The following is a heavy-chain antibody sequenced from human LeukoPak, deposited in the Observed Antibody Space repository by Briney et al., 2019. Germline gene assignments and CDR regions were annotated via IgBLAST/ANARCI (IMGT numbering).Heavy chain of an antibody. CDR1: GGSFSGYY. CDR2: INHSGST. CDR3: ARAATWEPSENWFDP. J-gene: IGHJ5*02. Sequence: PSETLSLTCAVYGGSFSGYYWSWIRQPPGKGLEWIGEINHSGSTNYNPSLKSRVTISVDTSKNQFSLKVSSVTAADTAVYYCARAATWEPSENWFDPWGQGTLVTVSS. D-gene: IGHD1-26*01. V-gene: IGHV4-34*01.